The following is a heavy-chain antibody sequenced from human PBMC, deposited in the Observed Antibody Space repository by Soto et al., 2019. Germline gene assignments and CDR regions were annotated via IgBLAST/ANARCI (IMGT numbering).Heavy chain of an antibody. V-gene: IGHV3-73*01. CDR2: IRSKGNNYAT. D-gene: IGHD3-22*01. CDR1: GFTFSGSA. Sequence: PGGSLRLSCAASGFTFSGSAMHWVRQASGKGLEWVGRIRSKGNNYATAYAASVKGRFTVYRDDSKNTAYLQMNSLKTEDTAVYYCTRPGRVEHYDLYCCGTDGHIGFDFWGQGTMVTVSS. J-gene: IGHJ3*01. CDR3: TRPGRVEHYDLYCCGTDGHIGFDF.